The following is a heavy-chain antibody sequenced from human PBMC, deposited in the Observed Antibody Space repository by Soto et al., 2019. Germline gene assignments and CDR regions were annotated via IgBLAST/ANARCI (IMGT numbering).Heavy chain of an antibody. V-gene: IGHV4-4*07. Sequence: LSLTCTVSGGSISSYYWSWIRQPAGKGLEWIGRIYTSGSTNYNPSLKSRVTMSVDTSKNQFSLKLNSVTAADTAVYYCDAVTAIRPILDYRGHGVLVTVSS. CDR3: DAVTAIRPILDY. J-gene: IGHJ4*01. CDR1: GGSISSYY. CDR2: IYTSGST. D-gene: IGHD2-21*02.